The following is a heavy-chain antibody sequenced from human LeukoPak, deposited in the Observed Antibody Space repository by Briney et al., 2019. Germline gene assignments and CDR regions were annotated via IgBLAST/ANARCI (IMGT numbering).Heavy chain of an antibody. J-gene: IGHJ4*02. CDR1: GFTFSSYG. CDR2: IRYDGSNK. D-gene: IGHD3-3*01. V-gene: IGHV3-30*02. CDR3: AKDRDFWSGRLDY. Sequence: PGGSLRLSCAASGFTFSSYGMHWVRQAPGKGLEWVAFIRYDGSNKYYADSVKGRFTISRDNSKNTLYLQMNSLRAEDTAVYYCAKDRDFWSGRLDYWGQGTLVTVSS.